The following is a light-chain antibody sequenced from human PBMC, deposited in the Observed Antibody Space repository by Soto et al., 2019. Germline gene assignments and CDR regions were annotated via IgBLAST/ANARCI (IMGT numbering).Light chain of an antibody. CDR3: QQDSSYSS. V-gene: IGKV1-5*01. CDR1: QSISGW. J-gene: IGKJ2*01. Sequence: DIQMTQSPSTLSASVGDRVTITCRASQSISGWLAWYPQKPGKAPNLLISDASSLESGVPSRFSGSGSGTEFTLTISGLQPDDFATYYCQQDSSYSSFGQGTKVEIK. CDR2: DAS.